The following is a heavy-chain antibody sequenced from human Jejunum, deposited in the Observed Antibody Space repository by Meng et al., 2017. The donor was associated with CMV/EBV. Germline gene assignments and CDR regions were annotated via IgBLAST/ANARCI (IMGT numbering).Heavy chain of an antibody. CDR1: TNYW. Sequence: TNYWIGWVRQMAGKGPEWMGIIYPADSDTRYSPAFQGQVTISADKSISTAFLQWSSLKASDTAMYYCARGAGRITVFGVVMSWFDPWGQGTLVTSPQ. V-gene: IGHV5-51*01. J-gene: IGHJ5*02. D-gene: IGHD3-3*01. CDR2: IYPADSDT. CDR3: ARGAGRITVFGVVMSWFDP.